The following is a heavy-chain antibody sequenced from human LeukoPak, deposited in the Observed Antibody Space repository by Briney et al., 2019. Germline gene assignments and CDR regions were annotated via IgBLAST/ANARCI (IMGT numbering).Heavy chain of an antibody. CDR1: GFTFSSYG. CDR3: AKDQVVTAISPGTPYFQH. Sequence: GGSLRLSCAASGFTFSSYGMHWVRQAPGKGLEWVAVIWYDGSNKYYADSVKGRFTISRDNSKSTLYLQMNSLRAEDTAVYYCAKDQVVTAISPGTPYFQHWGQGTLVTVSS. V-gene: IGHV3-33*06. CDR2: IWYDGSNK. J-gene: IGHJ1*01. D-gene: IGHD2-21*02.